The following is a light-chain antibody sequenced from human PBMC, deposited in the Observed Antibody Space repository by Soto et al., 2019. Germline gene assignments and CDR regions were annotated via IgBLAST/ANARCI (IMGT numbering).Light chain of an antibody. J-gene: IGLJ1*01. Sequence: QSALTQPRSVSGSPGQSVTVSCSGTSSDIGDYSYVSWYQQHPGKAPQLMIFDVTSRPSGVPDRFAGSKSGNTASLTISGLQAEYEAVYSCCSYAATNTFVFGTGTKVTVL. V-gene: IGLV2-11*01. CDR1: SSDIGDYSY. CDR2: DVT. CDR3: CSYAATNTFV.